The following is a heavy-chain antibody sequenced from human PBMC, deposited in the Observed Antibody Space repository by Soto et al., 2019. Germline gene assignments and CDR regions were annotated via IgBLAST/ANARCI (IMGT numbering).Heavy chain of an antibody. CDR3: AVQRYYYGSGSLDY. D-gene: IGHD3-10*01. V-gene: IGHV3-7*05. J-gene: IGHJ4*02. Sequence: GGSLRLSCAASGFTFSSYWMSWVRQAPGKGLEWVANIKQDGSEKYYVDSVKGRFTISRDNAKNSLYLQMNSLRAEDTAVYYCAVQRYYYGSGSLDYWGQGTLVTVSS. CDR1: GFTFSSYW. CDR2: IKQDGSEK.